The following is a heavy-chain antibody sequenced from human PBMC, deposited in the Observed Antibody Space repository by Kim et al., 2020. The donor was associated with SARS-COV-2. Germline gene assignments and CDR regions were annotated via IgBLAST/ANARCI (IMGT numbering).Heavy chain of an antibody. V-gene: IGHV3-66*01. Sequence: SVKGRFTISRDNSKNTLYLQMNSLRAEDTAVYYCASAYSYGYYYYYGMDVWGQGTTVTVSS. CDR3: ASAYSYGYYYYYGMDV. J-gene: IGHJ6*02. D-gene: IGHD5-18*01.